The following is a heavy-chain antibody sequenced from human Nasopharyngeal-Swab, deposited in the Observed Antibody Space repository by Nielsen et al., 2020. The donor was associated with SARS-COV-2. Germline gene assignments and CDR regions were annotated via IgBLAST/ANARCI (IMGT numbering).Heavy chain of an antibody. V-gene: IGHV1-2*06. CDR3: ARDKTRVVSAPGWFDP. Sequence: ASVKVSCKASGYTFTGYYMHWVRQAPGQGLEWMGRINPNSGDTNYAQKFKGRVTMTRDTSISTAYMELSRLRSDDTAVYYCARDKTRVVSAPGWFDPWGQGTLVTVSS. D-gene: IGHD2-15*01. J-gene: IGHJ5*02. CDR1: GYTFTGYY. CDR2: INPNSGDT.